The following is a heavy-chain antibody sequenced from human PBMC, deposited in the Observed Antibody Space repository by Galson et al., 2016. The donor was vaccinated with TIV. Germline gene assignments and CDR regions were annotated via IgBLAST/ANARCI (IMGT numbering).Heavy chain of an antibody. CDR2: RYPGDSDT. Sequence: QSGAEVTKPGESLKISCKASGSTFTSLWIGWVRRVPGKGLEWMGIRYPGDSDTLYSPSFQGQVTRSADKSISTVYLQWSSLKASDAAMYYCARQGPTKGSLGYWGQGTLLTVSS. J-gene: IGHJ4*02. V-gene: IGHV5-51*01. D-gene: IGHD1-26*01. CDR3: ARQGPTKGSLGY. CDR1: GSTFTSLW.